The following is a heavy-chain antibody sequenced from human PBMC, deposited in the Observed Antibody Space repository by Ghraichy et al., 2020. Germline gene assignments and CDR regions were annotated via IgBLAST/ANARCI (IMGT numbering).Heavy chain of an antibody. J-gene: IGHJ6*02. CDR2: INSDGSST. V-gene: IGHV3-74*01. Sequence: LSLTCAASGFTFSSYWMHWVRQAPGKGLVWVSRINSDGSSTSYADSVKGRFTISRDNAKNTLYLQMNSLRAEDTAVYYCASGGYSYGYVHYYGMDVWGQGTTVTVSS. D-gene: IGHD5-18*01. CDR3: ASGGYSYGYVHYYGMDV. CDR1: GFTFSSYW.